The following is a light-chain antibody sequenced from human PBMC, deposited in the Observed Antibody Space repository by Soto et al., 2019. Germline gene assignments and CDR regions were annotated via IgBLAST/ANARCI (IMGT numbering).Light chain of an antibody. CDR3: QQYSGRPRT. CDR2: SAT. Sequence: EDLRSRCPATLSLSPGEPATLSCRASQTVNNNYFAWYQHKPGQGPTLLIYSATSSAPGIPDRFRGSGSGTDFTLTISRLEPEDFALYSCQQYSGRPRTLGQGTKVDIK. V-gene: IGKV3-20*01. J-gene: IGKJ1*01. CDR1: QTVNNNY.